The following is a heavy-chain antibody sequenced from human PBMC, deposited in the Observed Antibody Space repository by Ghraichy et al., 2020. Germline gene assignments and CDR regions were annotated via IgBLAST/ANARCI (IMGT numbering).Heavy chain of an antibody. CDR2: MYSGGNI. J-gene: IGHJ2*01. D-gene: IGHD4-17*01. Sequence: GSLRLSCTVSGVSLRSFYWSWIRKPPGKGLEWIGFMYSGGNIKYSPSLKSRVTMSVDSSQNQFSLSLDSVTAADTAIYYCARQQSVDDYGDYVGYWDFDLWGRGTLVTVSS. CDR3: ARQQSVDDYGDYVGYWDFDL. V-gene: IGHV4-59*08. CDR1: GVSLRSFY.